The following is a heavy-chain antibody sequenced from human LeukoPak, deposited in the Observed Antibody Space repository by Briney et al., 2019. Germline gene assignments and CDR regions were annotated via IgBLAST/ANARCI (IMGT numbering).Heavy chain of an antibody. CDR3: ARDQTLVAIGASGY. CDR2: IKQDGDDK. V-gene: IGHV3-7*01. D-gene: IGHD2/OR15-2a*01. Sequence: GGSLRLSCVASGFKFSGYWMTWVRHTPGKGLEWVANIKQDGDDKYYAESVRGRFTISRDNVRNSLYLQLNSLRAEDTGIYYCARDQTLVAIGASGYWGQGTLVTVSS. CDR1: GFKFSGYW. J-gene: IGHJ4*02.